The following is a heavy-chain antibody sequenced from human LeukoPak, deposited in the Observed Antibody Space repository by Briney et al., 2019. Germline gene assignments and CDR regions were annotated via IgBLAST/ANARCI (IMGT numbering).Heavy chain of an antibody. D-gene: IGHD3-22*01. CDR1: GGTFSGYA. V-gene: IGHV1-69*05. J-gene: IGHJ4*02. Sequence: SVKVSCKASGGTFSGYAISWVRQAPGQGLEWMGRIIPIFGTANYAQKFQGRVTITTDESTSTAYMELSSLRSEDTAVYYCARDYDSSGYSPIAFDYWGQGTLVTVSS. CDR2: IIPIFGTA. CDR3: ARDYDSSGYSPIAFDY.